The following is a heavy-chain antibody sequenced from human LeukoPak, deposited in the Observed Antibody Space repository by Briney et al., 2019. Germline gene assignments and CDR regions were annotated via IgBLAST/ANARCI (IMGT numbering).Heavy chain of an antibody. CDR3: ARRVRVATIDY. D-gene: IGHD5-12*01. V-gene: IGHV4-39*01. CDR1: GGSISSSSYY. CDR2: IHYSATT. J-gene: IGHJ4*02. Sequence: NPSETLSLTCTVSGGSISSSSYYWAWIRQPPGKGLEWIGSIHYSATTFYSPSLKSRVTISADASKNQFSLKLSSVTAADTAVYYCARRVRVATIDYWGQGTLVTVSS.